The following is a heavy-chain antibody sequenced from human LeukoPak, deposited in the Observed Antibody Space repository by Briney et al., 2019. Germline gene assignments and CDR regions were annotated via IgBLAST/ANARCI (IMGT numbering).Heavy chain of an antibody. J-gene: IGHJ6*03. CDR1: GFTVSSNY. Sequence: GGSLRLSCAASGFTVSSNYMSWVRQAPGKGLEWVSVIYSGGSTYYAGSVKGRFTISRDNSKNTLYLQMNSLRAADTAVYYCAKVPNYYYYMDVWGKGTTVTVSS. CDR2: IYSGGST. V-gene: IGHV3-53*01. CDR3: AKVPNYYYYMDV.